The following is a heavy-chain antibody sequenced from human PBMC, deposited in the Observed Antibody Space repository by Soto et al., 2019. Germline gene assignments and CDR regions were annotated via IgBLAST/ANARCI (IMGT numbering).Heavy chain of an antibody. J-gene: IGHJ6*02. CDR1: GGTFSSYA. CDR2: IIPIFGTA. V-gene: IGHV1-69*12. D-gene: IGHD1-26*01. CDR3: ASHSGRSPEGRYYYGMAV. Sequence: QVQLVQSGAEVKKPGSSVKVSCKASGGTFSSYAISWVRQAPGQGLEWMGGIIPIFGTADYAQKFQGRVTITAGESTTTAYSELGSLRSADTAVSYCASHSGRSPEGRYYYGMAVWGQGTPVTVSS.